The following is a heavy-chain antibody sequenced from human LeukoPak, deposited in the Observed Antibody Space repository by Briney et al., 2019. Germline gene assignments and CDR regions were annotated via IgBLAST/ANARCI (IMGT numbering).Heavy chain of an antibody. J-gene: IGHJ4*02. Sequence: PGRSLRLSCAASGFTFSSYGVHWVRQAPGKGLEWVAVISYDGSNKYYADSVKGRFTISRDNSKNTLYLQMNSLRAEDTAVSYCAKGMYYYDSSGYPPFDYWGQGTLVTVSS. CDR3: AKGMYYYDSSGYPPFDY. CDR2: ISYDGSNK. V-gene: IGHV3-30*18. CDR1: GFTFSSYG. D-gene: IGHD3-22*01.